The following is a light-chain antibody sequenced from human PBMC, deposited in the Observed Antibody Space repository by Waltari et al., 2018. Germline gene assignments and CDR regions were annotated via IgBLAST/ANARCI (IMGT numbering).Light chain of an antibody. Sequence: QSVLTQPPSVSGTPGQRVTISCSGSSSNLGSNTVSWYQQLPGAAPKLLIYSQTDRFSGSKSGTSASLAISGLQSEDEADYYCAAWDDSLNGAVFGGGTKLTVL. CDR2: SQ. V-gene: IGLV1-44*01. CDR3: AAWDDSLNGAV. CDR1: SSNLGSNT. J-gene: IGLJ2*01.